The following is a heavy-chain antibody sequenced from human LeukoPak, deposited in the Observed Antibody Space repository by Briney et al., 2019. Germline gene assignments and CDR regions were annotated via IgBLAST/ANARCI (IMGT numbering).Heavy chain of an antibody. V-gene: IGHV4-4*07. CDR3: ARGPIWTAAAVRGNYYYMDV. J-gene: IGHJ6*03. CDR2: IDTSGTT. Sequence: PSETLSLTCSVSGGSVSSYYWTWIRQFAGKGLEWIGRIDTSGTTNYNPSLKSRVTMSVDTSKNQFSLKLSSVTAADTAVYYCARGPIWTAAAVRGNYYYMDVWGKGTTVTVSS. D-gene: IGHD6-13*01. CDR1: GGSVSSYY.